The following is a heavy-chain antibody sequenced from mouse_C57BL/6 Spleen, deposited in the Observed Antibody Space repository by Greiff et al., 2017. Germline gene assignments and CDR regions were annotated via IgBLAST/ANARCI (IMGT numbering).Heavy chain of an antibody. CDR3: ASDWDAADYFDY. J-gene: IGHJ2*01. D-gene: IGHD4-1*01. CDR2: IYPGDGDT. V-gene: IGHV1-80*01. CDR1: GYAFSSYW. Sequence: VQLQQSGAELVKPGASVKISCKASGYAFSSYWMNWVKQRPGKGLEWIGQIYPGDGDTNYNGKVKGKATLTADKSSTTAYMQLSSLTSEYSAVYFCASDWDAADYFDYWGQGTTLTVSS.